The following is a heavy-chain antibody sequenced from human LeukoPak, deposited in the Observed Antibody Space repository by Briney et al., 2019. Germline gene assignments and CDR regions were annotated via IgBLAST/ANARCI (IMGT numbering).Heavy chain of an antibody. Sequence: SVKVSCKASGGTFSSYAISWVRQAPGQGLEWMGRIIPILGIANYAQKFQGRVTITADKSTSTAYMELSSLRSEDTAVYYCARGSYYDSSGHWRDYWGQGTLVTVSS. CDR2: IIPILGIA. V-gene: IGHV1-69*04. CDR3: ARGSYYDSSGHWRDY. CDR1: GGTFSSYA. J-gene: IGHJ4*02. D-gene: IGHD3-22*01.